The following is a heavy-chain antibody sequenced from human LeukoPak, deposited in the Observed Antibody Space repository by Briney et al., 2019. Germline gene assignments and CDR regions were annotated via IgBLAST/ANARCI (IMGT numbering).Heavy chain of an antibody. CDR3: ARGGTYYPCIDY. V-gene: IGHV1-18*01. CDR1: GYTFTSSY. D-gene: IGHD1-26*01. J-gene: IGHJ4*02. Sequence: ASVKVSCKASGYTFTSSYMNWVRQAPGQGLEWMGWVSAYNGKTSYVQNFQGRVTMTTDSSTNTAYMDLTSLTSDDTAMYYCARGGTYYPCIDYWGQGTLVTVSS. CDR2: VSAYNGKT.